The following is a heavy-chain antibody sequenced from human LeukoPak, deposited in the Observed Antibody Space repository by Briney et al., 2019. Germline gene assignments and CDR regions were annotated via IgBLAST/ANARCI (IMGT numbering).Heavy chain of an antibody. V-gene: IGHV1-24*01. Sequence: ASVKVSCKASGYTFTGYDINWVRQAPGKGLEWMGGFDPEDGETIYAQKFQGRVTMTEDTSTDTAYMELSSLRSEDTAVYYCAASGYYHYWGQGTLVTVSS. CDR3: AASGYYHY. D-gene: IGHD3-22*01. J-gene: IGHJ4*02. CDR1: GYTFTGYD. CDR2: FDPEDGET.